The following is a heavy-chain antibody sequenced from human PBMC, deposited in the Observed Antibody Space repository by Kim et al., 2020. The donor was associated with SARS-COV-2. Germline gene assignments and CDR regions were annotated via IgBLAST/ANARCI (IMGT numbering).Heavy chain of an antibody. Sequence: SVKVSCKASGGTFSSYAISWVRQAPGQGLEWMGGIIPIFGTANYAQKFQGRVTITADESTSTAYTELSSLRSEDTAVYYCARVEQLGGAFDIWGQGTMVTVSS. CDR2: IIPIFGTA. V-gene: IGHV1-69*13. D-gene: IGHD6-13*01. J-gene: IGHJ3*02. CDR3: ARVEQLGGAFDI. CDR1: GGTFSSYA.